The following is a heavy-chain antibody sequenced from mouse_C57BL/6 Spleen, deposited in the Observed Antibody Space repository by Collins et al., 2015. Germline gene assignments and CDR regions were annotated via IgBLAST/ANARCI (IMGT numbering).Heavy chain of an antibody. CDR3: AREGGYYYGTSYAMDY. D-gene: IGHD1-1*01. CDR1: GYTFTSYW. CDR2: IDPNSGGT. Sequence: QVQLQQPGAELVRPGSSVKLSCKASGYTFTSYWMHWVKQRPGRGLEWIGRIDPNSGGTKYNEKFKSKATLTVDKPSSTAYMQLSSLTSEDSAVYYCAREGGYYYGTSYAMDYWGQGTSVTVSS. V-gene: IGHV1-72*01. J-gene: IGHJ4*01.